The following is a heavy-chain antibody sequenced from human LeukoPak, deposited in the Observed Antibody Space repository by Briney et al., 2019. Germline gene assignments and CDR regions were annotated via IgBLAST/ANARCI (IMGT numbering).Heavy chain of an antibody. J-gene: IGHJ4*02. CDR3: ATYYYDSSGYSTDY. CDR2: INPNSGGT. D-gene: IGHD3-22*01. Sequence: ASVKVSCKASGYTFTGYYMHWVRQAPGQGLEWMERINPNSGGTNYAQKFQGRVTMTRDTSISTAYMELSRLRSDDTAVYYCATYYYDSSGYSTDYWGQGTLVTVSS. V-gene: IGHV1-2*06. CDR1: GYTFTGYY.